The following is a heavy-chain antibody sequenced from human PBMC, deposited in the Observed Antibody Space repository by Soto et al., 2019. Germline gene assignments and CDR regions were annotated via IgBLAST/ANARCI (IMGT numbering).Heavy chain of an antibody. CDR3: ARGSRREMATITGFWLDP. D-gene: IGHD5-12*01. CDR2: INHSGST. CDR1: CGSFSGYY. J-gene: IGHJ5*02. V-gene: IGHV4-34*01. Sequence: SETLSITRAVYCGSFSGYYWSWIRQPPGRGLEWIGEINHSGSTNYNPSLKSRVTISVDTPKNHFSLKLSSVTAADTAVYYCARGSRREMATITGFWLDPWGQGTMVTISS.